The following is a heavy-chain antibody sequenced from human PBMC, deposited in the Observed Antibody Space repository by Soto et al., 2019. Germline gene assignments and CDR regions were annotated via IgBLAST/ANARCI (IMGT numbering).Heavy chain of an antibody. CDR2: ISSSSSTI. CDR1: GFTFSSYS. V-gene: IGHV3-48*02. J-gene: IGHJ4*02. Sequence: PGGSLRLSCAASGFTFSSYSMNWVRQAPGKGLEWVSYISSSSSTIYYADSVKGRFTISRDNAKNSLYLQMNSLRDEDTAVYYCARTKQWLGPNPIDYWGQGTLVTVSS. CDR3: ARTKQWLGPNPIDY. D-gene: IGHD6-19*01.